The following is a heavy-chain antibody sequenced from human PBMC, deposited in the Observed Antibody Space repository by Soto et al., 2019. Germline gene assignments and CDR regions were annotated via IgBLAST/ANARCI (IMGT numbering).Heavy chain of an antibody. CDR2: TIYRGST. D-gene: IGHD3-16*01. J-gene: IGHJ5*02. CDR1: GGSISSHY. Sequence: SETLSLTCIVSGGSISSHYCSWIRQPPWTGLEWTGYTIYRGSTNYNPSLKSRVTISLDMSRNQFSLKLTSVAAADTAVYYCARGGDGYNTWGQGTLVTVSS. CDR3: ARGGDGYNT. V-gene: IGHV4-59*11.